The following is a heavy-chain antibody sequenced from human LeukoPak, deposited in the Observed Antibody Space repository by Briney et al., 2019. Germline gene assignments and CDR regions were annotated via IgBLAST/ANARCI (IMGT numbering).Heavy chain of an antibody. CDR2: ISSSGSTI. V-gene: IGHV3-48*03. CDR3: ARVRGATSLFPSGSLPYYYYYMDV. Sequence: QSGGSLRLSCAASGFTFSSYEMNWVRQAPGKGLEWVSYISSSGSTIYYADSVKGRLTISRDNAKNSLYLQMNSLRAEDTAVYYCARVRGATSLFPSGSLPYYYYYMDVWGKGTTVTVSS. CDR1: GFTFSSYE. J-gene: IGHJ6*03. D-gene: IGHD1-26*01.